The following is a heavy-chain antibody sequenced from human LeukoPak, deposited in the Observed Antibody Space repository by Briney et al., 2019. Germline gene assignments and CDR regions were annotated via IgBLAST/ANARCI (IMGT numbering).Heavy chain of an antibody. Sequence: GESLRISCKGSGYSFTSYWISWVRQMPGKGLEWMGRIDPSDSYTNYSPSYQGHVTISADKSISTAYLQWSSLKAPDTAMYYCAAREIRETGNDYWGQGTLVTVSS. D-gene: IGHD1-14*01. CDR3: AAREIRETGNDY. J-gene: IGHJ4*02. V-gene: IGHV5-10-1*01. CDR1: GYSFTSYW. CDR2: IDPSDSYT.